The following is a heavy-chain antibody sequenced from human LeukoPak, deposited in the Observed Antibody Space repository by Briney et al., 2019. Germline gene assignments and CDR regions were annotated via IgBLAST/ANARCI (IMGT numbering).Heavy chain of an antibody. CDR3: ARDVVAARGSFDY. CDR2: IYTSGST. V-gene: IGHV4-4*07. CDR1: GDSISGFY. Sequence: PSKTLSLTCTVSGDSISGFYWSWIRKAAGRGLEWIGHIYTSGSTNYNPSLKSRVTMSVDMSKNQFSLKLRSVTAADTVVYYCARDVVAARGSFDYWGQGTLVTVSS. J-gene: IGHJ4*02. D-gene: IGHD2-2*01.